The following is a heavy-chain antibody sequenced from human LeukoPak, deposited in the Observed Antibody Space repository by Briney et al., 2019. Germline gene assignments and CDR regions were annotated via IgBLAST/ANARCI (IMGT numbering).Heavy chain of an antibody. CDR3: ARNLIPEQLVVNF. CDR2: IYYTGST. V-gene: IGHV4-61*08. D-gene: IGHD6-13*01. Sequence: SETLSLTCTVSGDSISSGDYYWSWIRQPPGKGLEWIGYIYYTGSTNYNPSLKSRVTMSVDTSKNQFSLNLQSVTPEDTAVYYCARNLIPEQLVVNFWGQGTLVTVSS. J-gene: IGHJ4*02. CDR1: GDSISSGDYY.